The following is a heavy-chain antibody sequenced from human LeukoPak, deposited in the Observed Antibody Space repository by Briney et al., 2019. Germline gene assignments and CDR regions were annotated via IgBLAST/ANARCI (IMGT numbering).Heavy chain of an antibody. Sequence: PGRSLRLSCAASGFTFSSYAMHWVRQAPGKGLEWVAVISYDGSNKYYADSVKGRFTISRDNSKNTLYLQMNSLRAEDTAVYYCARDFYYGSGSPMDVWGQGTTVTVSS. CDR1: GFTFSSYA. CDR2: ISYDGSNK. CDR3: ARDFYYGSGSPMDV. V-gene: IGHV3-30-3*01. D-gene: IGHD3-10*01. J-gene: IGHJ6*02.